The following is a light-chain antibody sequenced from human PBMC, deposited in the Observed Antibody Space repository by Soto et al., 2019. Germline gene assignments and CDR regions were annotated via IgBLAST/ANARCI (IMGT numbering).Light chain of an antibody. CDR2: DAS. CDR3: QQRSNWPPT. Sequence: EIGMTQSAATLSVSAGERATISCGASQSVSSNLAWYQQKTGQAPRLLIYDASTRATGIPARFSGSGYGTEFNLAISSLQSEDFAVYYCQQRSNWPPTFGQGTKVDIK. CDR1: QSVSSN. J-gene: IGKJ1*01. V-gene: IGKV3-15*01.